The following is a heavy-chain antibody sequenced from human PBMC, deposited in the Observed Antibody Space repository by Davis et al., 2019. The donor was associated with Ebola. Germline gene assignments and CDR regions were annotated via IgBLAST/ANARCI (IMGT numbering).Heavy chain of an antibody. CDR1: GYTFTGYY. J-gene: IGHJ3*02. CDR2: INPNSGGT. V-gene: IGHV1-2*02. D-gene: IGHD6-19*01. CDR3: ARGVGVWQWLVHPNAFDI. Sequence: ASVKVSCKASGYTFTGYYMHWVRQAPGQGLEWMGWINPNSGGTNYAQKFQGRVTMTRDTSISTAYMELSRLRSDDTAVYYCARGVGVWQWLVHPNAFDIWGQGTMVTVSS.